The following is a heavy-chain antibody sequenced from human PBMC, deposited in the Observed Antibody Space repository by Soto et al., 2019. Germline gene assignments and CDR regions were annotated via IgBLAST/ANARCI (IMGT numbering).Heavy chain of an antibody. J-gene: IGHJ5*02. CDR3: AKDKTGYCSSTSCGGIDP. CDR1: GFTFDDYA. D-gene: IGHD2-2*01. Sequence: GGSLRLSCAASGFTFDDYAMHWVRQAPGKGLEWVSGISWNSGSIGYADSVKGRFTISRDNAKNSLYLQMNSLRAEDTALYYCAKDKTGYCSSTSCGGIDPWGQGTLVTVSS. V-gene: IGHV3-9*01. CDR2: ISWNSGSI.